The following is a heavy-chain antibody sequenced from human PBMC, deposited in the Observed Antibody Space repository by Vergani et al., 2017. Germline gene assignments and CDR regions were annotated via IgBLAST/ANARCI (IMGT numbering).Heavy chain of an antibody. CDR1: GFTFSSYA. J-gene: IGHJ4*02. CDR2: ISGSGGST. V-gene: IGHV3-23*01. CDR3: AKDGYEVATMIDY. D-gene: IGHD5-12*01. Sequence: EVQLLESGGGLVQPGGSLRLSCAASGFTFSSYAMSWVRQAPGKGLEWVSAISGSGGSTYYADSVKGRFTIARDNSKSTLYLQMNSLRAEDTAVYYCAKDGYEVATMIDYWGQGTLVTVSS.